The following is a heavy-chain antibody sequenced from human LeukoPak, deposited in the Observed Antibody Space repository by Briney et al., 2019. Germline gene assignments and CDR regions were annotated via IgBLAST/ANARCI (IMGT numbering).Heavy chain of an antibody. Sequence: KTSETLSLTRTVSGGSISSSSYYWGWIRQPPGKGLEWLGSIYYSGSTYYNPSLTSRFPISVDTSKNQFSLKLSSVTAADTAVYYCARDVDSSGAWYFDYWGQGTLVTVSS. CDR2: IYYSGST. CDR1: GGSISSSSYY. CDR3: ARDVDSSGAWYFDY. D-gene: IGHD6-19*01. V-gene: IGHV4-39*02. J-gene: IGHJ4*02.